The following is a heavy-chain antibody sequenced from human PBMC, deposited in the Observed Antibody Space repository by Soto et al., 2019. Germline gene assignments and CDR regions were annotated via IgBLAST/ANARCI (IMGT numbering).Heavy chain of an antibody. CDR3: DRDFSDTYDGRSYWWFDP. CDR2: TNPTGSNK. V-gene: IGHV1-46*01. Sequence: QVQLLQSGAEVKEPGASVKISCQTFGYTFTSHYVHWVRQAPGQGLEWMAVTNPTGSNKLYAQNFQGRLTLTTDTSTGTMYMELKSLRSDDTAVYYCDRDFSDTYDGRSYWWFDPWGQGTLVTVSS. D-gene: IGHD1-26*01. J-gene: IGHJ5*02. CDR1: GYTFTSHY.